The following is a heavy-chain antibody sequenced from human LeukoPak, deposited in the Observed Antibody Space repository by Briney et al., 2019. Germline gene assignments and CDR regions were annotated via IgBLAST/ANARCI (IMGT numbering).Heavy chain of an antibody. CDR1: GFTFSSDS. CDR3: ARGRYSSGWSSFDY. CDR2: ISGSSSYM. D-gene: IGHD6-19*01. V-gene: IGHV3-21*01. Sequence: GGSLRLSCAASGFTFSSDSMNWVRQAPGKGLEWVSSISGSSSYMYYADSVKGRFTISRDNAKNSLYLQMNSLRAEDTAVYYCARGRYSSGWSSFDYWGQGTLVTVSS. J-gene: IGHJ4*02.